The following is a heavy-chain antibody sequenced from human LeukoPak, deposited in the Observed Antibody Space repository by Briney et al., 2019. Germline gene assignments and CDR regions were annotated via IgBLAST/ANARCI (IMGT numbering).Heavy chain of an antibody. D-gene: IGHD1-26*01. CDR2: IWYDGSNK. CDR1: GFTFRSHG. J-gene: IGHJ4*02. Sequence: QTGTSLRLSCAASGFTFRSHGMHWVRQAPGKGLEWVAFIWYDGSNKYYTDSVKGRFTISRDNSKNTLYLQMNSLRAEDTAVYYCAGDRATSYFDYWGQGALATISS. CDR3: AGDRATSYFDY. V-gene: IGHV3-33*01.